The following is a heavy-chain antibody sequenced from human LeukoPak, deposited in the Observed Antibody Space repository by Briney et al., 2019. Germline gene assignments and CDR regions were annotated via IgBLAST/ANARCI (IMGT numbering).Heavy chain of an antibody. CDR1: GFTFSSYA. CDR2: ISGSGGST. J-gene: IGHJ4*02. D-gene: IGHD1-1*01. CDR3: AKAPRVRVYFDY. Sequence: GGSLRLSCAASGFTFSSYAVSWVRQAPGKGLEWVSAISGSGGSTYYADSVKGRFTISGDNSKNTLYLQMNSLRAEDTAVYYCAKAPRVRVYFDYWGQGTLVTVSS. V-gene: IGHV3-23*01.